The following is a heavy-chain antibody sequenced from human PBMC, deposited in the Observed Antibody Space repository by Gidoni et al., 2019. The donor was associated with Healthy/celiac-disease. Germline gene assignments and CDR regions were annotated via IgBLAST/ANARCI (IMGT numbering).Heavy chain of an antibody. Sequence: QVQLQQWGAGLSKPSETLSLTCAVYGGSFSGYYWSWTRQPPGKGLEWIGEINHSGSTNYNPSLKSRVTISVDTSKNQFSLKLSSVTAADTAVYYCARGRYYDFWSGYYENYYYGMDVWGQGTTVTVSS. CDR3: ARGRYYDFWSGYYENYYYGMDV. CDR1: GGSFSGYY. V-gene: IGHV4-34*01. CDR2: INHSGST. J-gene: IGHJ6*02. D-gene: IGHD3-3*01.